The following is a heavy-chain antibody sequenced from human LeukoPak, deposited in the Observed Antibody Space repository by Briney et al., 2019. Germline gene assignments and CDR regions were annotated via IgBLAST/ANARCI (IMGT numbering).Heavy chain of an antibody. V-gene: IGHV1-46*01. D-gene: IGHD3-22*01. CDR3: ARTSSGYYFDY. J-gene: IGHJ4*02. Sequence: ASVKVSCKASGYTFSGNYMHWVRQAPGQGLEWMGIINPSGGSTSYAQKFQGRVTMTRDTSTSTVYMELSSLRSEDTAVYYCARTSSGYYFDYWGQGTLVTVSS. CDR1: GYTFSGNY. CDR2: INPSGGST.